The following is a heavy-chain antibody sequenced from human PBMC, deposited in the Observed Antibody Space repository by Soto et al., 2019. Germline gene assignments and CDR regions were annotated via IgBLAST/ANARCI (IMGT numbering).Heavy chain of an antibody. J-gene: IGHJ6*02. D-gene: IGHD3-16*01. V-gene: IGHV4-4*07. CDR1: GGSISSYH. CDR2: IYTSGST. CDR3: ARDPTLTAQGGYYYYYGMDV. Sequence: PSETLSLTCTVSGGSISSYHWSWIRQPAGKGLEWIGRIYTSGSTNYNPSLKSRVTMSVDTSKNQFSLKLSSVTAADTAVYYCARDPTLTAQGGYYYYYGMDVWGQGTTVTVSS.